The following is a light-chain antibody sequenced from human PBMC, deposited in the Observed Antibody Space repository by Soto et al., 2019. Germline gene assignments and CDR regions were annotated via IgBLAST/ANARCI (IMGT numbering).Light chain of an antibody. Sequence: QSALTQPASVSGSPGQSITISCTGTSSDVGSYNLVSWYQQHPGKAPKVMIYEGSKRPSGISNRFSGSKSGNTASLTISGLQAEDEADYYCCSYAGSSTVVFCGGTKLTVL. CDR3: CSYAGSSTVV. CDR2: EGS. J-gene: IGLJ2*01. V-gene: IGLV2-23*01. CDR1: SSDVGSYNL.